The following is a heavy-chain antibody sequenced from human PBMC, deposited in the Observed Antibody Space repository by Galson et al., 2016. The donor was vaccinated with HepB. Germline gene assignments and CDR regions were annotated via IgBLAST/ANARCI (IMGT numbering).Heavy chain of an antibody. CDR3: ARNGLFSLDY. J-gene: IGHJ4*02. V-gene: IGHV4-4*02. CDR2: IYHSGGT. D-gene: IGHD2-21*01. CDR1: GDSISSHDW. Sequence: ETLSLTCGVSGDSISSHDWWSWVRQPPGKGLEWIGEIYHSGGTNYNPSLKSRVSISVDKSRNHFSLSLNSMTAADTAVYYCARNGLFSLDYWGQGTLATVSS.